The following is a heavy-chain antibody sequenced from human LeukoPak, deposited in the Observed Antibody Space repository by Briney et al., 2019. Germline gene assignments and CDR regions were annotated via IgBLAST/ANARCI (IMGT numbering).Heavy chain of an antibody. V-gene: IGHV3-23*01. CDR1: GFTFSSYT. CDR3: AKPHPSMVRGRQFDY. D-gene: IGHD3-10*01. J-gene: IGHJ4*02. CDR2: ISDSGDST. Sequence: PGGSLRLSCAASGFTFSSYTMNWVRQAPGKGMEWVSAISDSGDSTYYTDSVKGRFTISRDNSKNTLYLQMSSLRAEDTAVYYCAKPHPSMVRGRQFDYWGQGTLVTISS.